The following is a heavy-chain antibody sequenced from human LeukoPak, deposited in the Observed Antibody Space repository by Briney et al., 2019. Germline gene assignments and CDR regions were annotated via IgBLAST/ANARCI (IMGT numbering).Heavy chain of an antibody. CDR3: ARGSGPIAVAGSFDY. CDR1: GFTVSSNY. V-gene: IGHV3-53*01. CDR2: IYSADIS. Sequence: GGSLRLSCAASGFTVSSNYMRWVGQAPGKGREWVSLIYSADISYYADSVNRRFTISRDTSKNTLYLQMNCLRAEDTAVYYCARGSGPIAVAGSFDYWGQGTLVTVSS. D-gene: IGHD6-19*01. J-gene: IGHJ4*02.